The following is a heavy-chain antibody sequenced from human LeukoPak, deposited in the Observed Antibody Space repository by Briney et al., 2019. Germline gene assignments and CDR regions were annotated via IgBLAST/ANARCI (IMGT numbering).Heavy chain of an antibody. CDR1: GFTFSSYG. CDR2: ISYDGSNK. CDR3: AKIGGRTKWDFYDQGYYYYGMDV. Sequence: GGSLRLSCAASGFTFSSYGMHWVRQAPGKGLEWVAVISYDGSNKYYADSVKGRFTISRDNSKNTLYLQMNSLRAEDTAVYYCAKIGGRTKWDFYDQGYYYYGMDVWGQGTTVTVSS. D-gene: IGHD5/OR15-5a*01. J-gene: IGHJ6*02. V-gene: IGHV3-30*18.